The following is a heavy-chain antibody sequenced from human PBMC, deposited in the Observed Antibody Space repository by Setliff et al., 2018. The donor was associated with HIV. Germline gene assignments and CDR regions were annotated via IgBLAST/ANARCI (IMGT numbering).Heavy chain of an antibody. CDR3: ARGPYTIDY. J-gene: IGHJ4*02. Sequence: GSLRLSCAASGFTLSGYSMNWVRQAPGKGLEWVSYISSSGSSIYYADSVKGRFTISRDNAKNSLYLQMNSLRAEDTAVYYCARGPYTIDYWGQGTLVTVSS. CDR1: GFTLSGYS. CDR2: ISSSGSSI. D-gene: IGHD3-16*01. V-gene: IGHV3-48*03.